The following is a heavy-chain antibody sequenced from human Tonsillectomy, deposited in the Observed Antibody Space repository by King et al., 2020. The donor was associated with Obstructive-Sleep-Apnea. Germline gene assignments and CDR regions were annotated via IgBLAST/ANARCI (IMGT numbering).Heavy chain of an antibody. D-gene: IGHD1-26*01. CDR2: NYYFTGKN. V-gene: IGHV4-61*01. CDR1: CGSLTITRYH. CDR3: ARDLGGNYYGGADF. J-gene: IGHJ4*02. Sequence: QLQESGPGLVKPSETLYLTCTVSCGSLTITRYHWSGIRQPPGKGLEWIGYNYYFTGKNNYNPSLKSRVTISLDTSKNQFSLQLASETAADTAVYYCARDLGGNYYGGADFWGQGTLVTVSS.